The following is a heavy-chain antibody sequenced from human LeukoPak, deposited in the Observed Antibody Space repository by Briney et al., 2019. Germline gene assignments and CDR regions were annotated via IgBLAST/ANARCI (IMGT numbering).Heavy chain of an antibody. V-gene: IGHV3-23*01. CDR1: GFTFTTYA. CDR2: ISGSGDIT. D-gene: IGHD2-15*01. J-gene: IGHJ4*02. CDR3: AKDRGRMWVQVAN. Sequence: GGSLRLSCAASGFTFTTYAMTWVRQAPGKGLEWVSRISGSGDITYYADSVKGRFTISRDNSKNTLYLQMNSLRVEDTAVYYCAKDRGRMWVQVANWGQGTLVTVSS.